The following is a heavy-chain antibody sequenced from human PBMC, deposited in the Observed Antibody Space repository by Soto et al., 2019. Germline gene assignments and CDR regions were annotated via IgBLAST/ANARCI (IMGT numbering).Heavy chain of an antibody. CDR2: ISAYNGNT. CDR1: GYTLTSYG. Sequence: QVQLVQSGAEVKKPGASVKVTCKASGYTLTSYGTSWVRQAPGQGLAWMGWISAYNGNTKYARKVQGRVTMTTDTSTNTAYMELRSLRSDDTAVYYCARDNPPFDPWGQGTLVTVSS. J-gene: IGHJ5*02. CDR3: ARDNPPFDP. V-gene: IGHV1-18*01.